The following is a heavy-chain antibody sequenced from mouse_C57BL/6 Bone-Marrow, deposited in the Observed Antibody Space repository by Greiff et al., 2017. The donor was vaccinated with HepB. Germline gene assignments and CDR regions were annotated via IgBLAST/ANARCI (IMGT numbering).Heavy chain of an antibody. CDR3: ARDSPSTVVAPGFAY. J-gene: IGHJ3*01. V-gene: IGHV1-55*01. Sequence: QVQLQQPGAELVKPGASVKMSCKASGYTFTSYWITWVKQRPGQGLEWIGDIYPGSGSTNYNEKFKSKATLTVDTSSSTAYMQLSSLTSEDSAVYYCARDSPSTVVAPGFAYWGQGTLVTVSA. D-gene: IGHD1-1*01. CDR2: IYPGSGST. CDR1: GYTFTSYW.